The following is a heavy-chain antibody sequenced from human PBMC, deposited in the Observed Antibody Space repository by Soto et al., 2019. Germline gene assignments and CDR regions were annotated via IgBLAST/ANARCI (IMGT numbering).Heavy chain of an antibody. D-gene: IGHD5-12*01. V-gene: IGHV3-23*01. CDR3: AKRAQIYDPGYYFDF. CDR1: GFTFSSFA. Sequence: GGSLRLSCVASGFTFSSFAMSWVRQAPGKGLEWVSTISGSGGRTFYADSVKGRFTISRDNSKNTLSLQMNSPRAEDTAVYYCAKRAQIYDPGYYFDFWGQGTPVTVSS. J-gene: IGHJ4*02. CDR2: ISGSGGRT.